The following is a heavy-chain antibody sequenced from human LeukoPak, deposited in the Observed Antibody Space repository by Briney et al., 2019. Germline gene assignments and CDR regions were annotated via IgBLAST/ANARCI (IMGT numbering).Heavy chain of an antibody. Sequence: GGSLRLSCAASGFTFSNAWMSWVRQAPGKGLEWVANIKQDGSEKYYVDSVKGRFTISRDNAKNSLYLQMNSLRAEDTAVYYCARDSGLWYVDYWGQGTLVTVSS. CDR1: GFTFSNAW. D-gene: IGHD3-10*01. CDR2: IKQDGSEK. J-gene: IGHJ4*02. CDR3: ARDSGLWYVDY. V-gene: IGHV3-7*01.